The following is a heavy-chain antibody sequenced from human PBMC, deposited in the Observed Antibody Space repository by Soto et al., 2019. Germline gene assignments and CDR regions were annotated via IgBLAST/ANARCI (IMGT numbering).Heavy chain of an antibody. J-gene: IGHJ6*02. Sequence: PSETLSLTCTVSGGSISSSSFYWSWIRQPPGKGLEYIGNIYYSGNTYYNPSLKSRVTISVDTSKNQFSLKLSSVTAADTAVYYCAREYYGDSPPIDYYYYGMAVWGQGTTVTVSS. V-gene: IGHV4-39*01. CDR2: IYYSGNT. D-gene: IGHD4-17*01. CDR1: GGSISSSSFY. CDR3: AREYYGDSPPIDYYYYGMAV.